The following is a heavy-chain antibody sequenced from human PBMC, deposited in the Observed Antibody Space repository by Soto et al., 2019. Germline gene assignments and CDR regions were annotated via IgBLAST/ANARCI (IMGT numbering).Heavy chain of an antibody. V-gene: IGHV3-66*01. CDR2: IYSGGST. J-gene: IGHJ4*02. CDR1: GFTVSSNY. CDR3: ARCPPVVLLLAFDS. D-gene: IGHD2-15*01. Sequence: EVPLVESGGGLVQPGGSLRLSCAASGFTVSSNYMSWVRQAPGKGLEWVSVIYSGGSTNYADSVKGRFTISRDNSXNTLYLQMNSLRAEDTAVYYCARCPPVVLLLAFDSWGQGNLVTVSS.